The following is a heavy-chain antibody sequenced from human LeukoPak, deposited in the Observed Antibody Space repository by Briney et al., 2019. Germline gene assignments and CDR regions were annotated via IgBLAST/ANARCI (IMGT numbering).Heavy chain of an antibody. J-gene: IGHJ4*02. Sequence: GGSLRLSCAASGFTFSSYVMSWVRQAPGKGLEWVSAISGSGGSTYYADSVKGRFTISRDNSKNTLYLQMNSLRAEDTAVYYCAKRYCSGGSCSPFDYWGQGTLVTVSS. V-gene: IGHV3-23*01. D-gene: IGHD2-15*01. CDR2: ISGSGGST. CDR3: AKRYCSGGSCSPFDY. CDR1: GFTFSSYV.